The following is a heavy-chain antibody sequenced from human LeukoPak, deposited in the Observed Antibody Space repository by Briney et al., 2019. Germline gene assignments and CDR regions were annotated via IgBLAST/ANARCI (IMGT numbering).Heavy chain of an antibody. CDR1: GYTFTGSY. CDR2: INPNSGGT. J-gene: IGHJ4*02. CDR3: ARGIEFDS. V-gene: IGHV1-2*02. Sequence: ASVKVSSKASGYTFTGSYIHWVRQAPGQRLEWMGWINPNSGGTNYAPKFQGRVTMTRDTSISTAYMELSSLRFDDTAVYYCARGIEFDSWGQGTLVTVSS. D-gene: IGHD3-16*02.